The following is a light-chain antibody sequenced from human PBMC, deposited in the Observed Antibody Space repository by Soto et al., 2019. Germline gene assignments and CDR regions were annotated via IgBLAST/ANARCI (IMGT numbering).Light chain of an antibody. V-gene: IGLV1-47*02. CDR3: ASWDDRLGAVI. CDR1: SSNIGGTNY. Sequence: SVRTEPPSASGTPGQKVVSSCSGSSSNIGGTNYAYWYQQLPGAAPKLLMHSNNLRPSGVPERISGSKFGTAASLAISGLRSEDEAVYYCASWDDRLGAVIFGGGTKVTVL. J-gene: IGLJ2*01. CDR2: SNN.